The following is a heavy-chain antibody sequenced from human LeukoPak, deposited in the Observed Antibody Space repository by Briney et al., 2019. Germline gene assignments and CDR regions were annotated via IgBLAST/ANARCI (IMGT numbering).Heavy chain of an antibody. CDR2: ISAYNGNT. CDR3: ASILGVVVPAANYGMDV. Sequence: GASVKVSCKASGYTFTSYGISWVRQAPGQGLEWMGWISAYNGNTNYAQKLQGRVTMTTDTSTSTAYMELRSLRSDDTAVYYCASILGVVVPAANYGMDVWGQGTTVTVSS. J-gene: IGHJ6*02. V-gene: IGHV1-18*01. D-gene: IGHD2-2*01. CDR1: GYTFTSYG.